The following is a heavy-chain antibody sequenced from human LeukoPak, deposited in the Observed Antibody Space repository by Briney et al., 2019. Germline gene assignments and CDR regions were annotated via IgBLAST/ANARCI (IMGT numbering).Heavy chain of an antibody. J-gene: IGHJ6*04. V-gene: IGHV3-33*01. Sequence: QPGGSLRLSCAASGFTFSAYGMHWVRQAPGKGLEWVALIWHDGSNKYYEGSVKGRFTISRDDSKNMLYLQMNSLRDEDTAVYYCARTLYSYGRPVYHYGFDVWGKGTTVTVSS. CDR3: ARTLYSYGRPVYHYGFDV. CDR2: IWHDGSNK. CDR1: GFTFSAYG. D-gene: IGHD5-18*01.